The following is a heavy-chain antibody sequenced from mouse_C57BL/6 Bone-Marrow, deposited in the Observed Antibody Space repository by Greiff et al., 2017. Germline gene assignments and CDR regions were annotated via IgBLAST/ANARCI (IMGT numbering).Heavy chain of an antibody. CDR1: GFTFSSYT. J-gene: IGHJ1*03. CDR2: ISGGGGNT. Sequence: EVKVVESGGGLVKPGGSLKLSCAASGFTFSSYTMSWVRQTPEKRLEWVATISGGGGNTYYPDRVKGRFTISRDNAKNTLYLQMSSLRSEDTALYYCARRAYGSSSWYFDVWGTGTTVTVSS. V-gene: IGHV5-9*01. CDR3: ARRAYGSSSWYFDV. D-gene: IGHD1-1*01.